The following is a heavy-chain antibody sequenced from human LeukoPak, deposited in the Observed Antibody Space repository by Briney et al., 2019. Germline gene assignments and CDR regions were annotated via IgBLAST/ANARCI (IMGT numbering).Heavy chain of an antibody. Sequence: ASVKVSCKASGYTFTSYGISWVRQAPGQGLEWMGWISAYNGNTNYAQKLQGRVTMTTDTSTSTAYMELRSLRSDDTAVYHCARDPPRKGPETYYYDSSGYSRSNYWGQGTLVTVSS. CDR2: ISAYNGNT. J-gene: IGHJ4*02. CDR3: ARDPPRKGPETYYYDSSGYSRSNY. D-gene: IGHD3-22*01. CDR1: GYTFTSYG. V-gene: IGHV1-18*01.